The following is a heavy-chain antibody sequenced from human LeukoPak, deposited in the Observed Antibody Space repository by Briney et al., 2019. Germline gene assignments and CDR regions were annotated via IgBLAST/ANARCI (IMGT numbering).Heavy chain of an antibody. J-gene: IGHJ6*03. D-gene: IGHD3-9*01. CDR3: AKGVKVPLLRYFSYYMDV. Sequence: PGGSLRLSCAASGFTFSSYGMHWVRQAPGKGLEWVAFMRYDGSNRNYADSMKGRFTISRDNSKNTLYLQMNSLRAEDTTVYYCAKGVKVPLLRYFSYYMDVWGKGTTVTISS. V-gene: IGHV3-30*02. CDR1: GFTFSSYG. CDR2: MRYDGSNR.